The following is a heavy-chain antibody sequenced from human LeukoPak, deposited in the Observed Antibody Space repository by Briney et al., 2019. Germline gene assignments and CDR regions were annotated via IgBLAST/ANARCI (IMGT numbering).Heavy chain of an antibody. V-gene: IGHV3-21*01. CDR2: ISSSSSYI. CDR3: ARDKDAAYYGGDCLDYYYYGMDV. D-gene: IGHD2-21*02. Sequence: PGGSLRLSCAASGFTFSSYSMNWVRQAPGKGLEWVSSISSSSSYIYYADSVKGRFTISRDNAKNSLYLQMNSLRAEDTAVYYCARDKDAAYYGGDCLDYYYYGMDVWGQGTTVTVSS. J-gene: IGHJ6*02. CDR1: GFTFSSYS.